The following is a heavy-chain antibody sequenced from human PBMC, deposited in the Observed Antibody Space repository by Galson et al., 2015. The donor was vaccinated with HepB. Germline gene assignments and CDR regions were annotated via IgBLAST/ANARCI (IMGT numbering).Heavy chain of an antibody. CDR3: AREYSSGWYRVTAIGPFDY. CDR2: IIPIFGTA. V-gene: IGHV1-69*01. Sequence: KASGGTFSSYAISWVRQAPGQGLEWMGGIIPIFGTANYAQKFQGRVTITADESTSTAYMELSSLRSEDTAVYYCAREYSSGWYRVTAIGPFDYWGQGTLVTVSS. D-gene: IGHD6-19*01. J-gene: IGHJ4*02. CDR1: GGTFSSYA.